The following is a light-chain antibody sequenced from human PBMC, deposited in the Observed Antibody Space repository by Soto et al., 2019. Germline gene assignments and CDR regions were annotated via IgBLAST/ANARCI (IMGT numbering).Light chain of an antibody. V-gene: IGKV3-20*01. CDR3: QQYASAPLT. Sequence: EIVLTQSPGTLSLSPGERATLSCRASQTVAKNYLAWSQQQPGQAPRLLIYDASSRATGIPDRFTGSGSATDFTLTINRLEPEDFAVYYCQQYASAPLTFGGGTKVEIK. CDR1: QTVAKNY. J-gene: IGKJ4*01. CDR2: DAS.